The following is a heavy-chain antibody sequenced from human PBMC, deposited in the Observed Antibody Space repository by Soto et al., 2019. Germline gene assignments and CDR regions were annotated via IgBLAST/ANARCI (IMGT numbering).Heavy chain of an antibody. CDR3: AILGPATHFDY. CDR1: GFTFSSYA. CDR2: ISGSGGST. J-gene: IGHJ4*02. Sequence: EVQLLESGGGLVQTGGSLRLSCAASGFTFSSYAMSWVRQAPGQGLEWVSAISGSGGSTYYADSVKGRFTISRDTSKNTLYLQMNSLRAEDTAIYYCAILGPATHFDYWGQGTLVTVSS. V-gene: IGHV3-23*01. D-gene: IGHD2-15*01.